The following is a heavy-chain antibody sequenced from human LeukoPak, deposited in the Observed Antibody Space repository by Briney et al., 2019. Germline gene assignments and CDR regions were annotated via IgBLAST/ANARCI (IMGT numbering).Heavy chain of an antibody. Sequence: NLGESLKISCQGSGYSFTSYWIGWVRQLPGKGLEWMGIIYPGDSDTGYSPSFQGQVTISADKSISTAYLQWSSLKASDTAMYYCARHEGQLVVDYWGQGTLVTVSS. CDR3: ARHEGQLVVDY. V-gene: IGHV5-51*01. J-gene: IGHJ4*02. CDR1: GYSFTSYW. D-gene: IGHD6-6*01. CDR2: IYPGDSDT.